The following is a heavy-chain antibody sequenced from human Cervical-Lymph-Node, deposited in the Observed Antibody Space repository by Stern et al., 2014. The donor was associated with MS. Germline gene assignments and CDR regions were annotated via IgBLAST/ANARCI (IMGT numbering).Heavy chain of an antibody. Sequence: VQLVESGAEVKKPGSSVKVSCKASGGTFSTNTISWVRQAPGQGLEWMGVINPLFGTSNYAQKVQGRVTTTADESTSTAYMELSSLRSEDTAVYFCARDQGGIAAHWGQGTLGTVSS. V-gene: IGHV1-69*01. D-gene: IGHD6-13*01. CDR2: INPLFGTS. CDR3: ARDQGGIAAH. CDR1: GGTFSTNT. J-gene: IGHJ4*02.